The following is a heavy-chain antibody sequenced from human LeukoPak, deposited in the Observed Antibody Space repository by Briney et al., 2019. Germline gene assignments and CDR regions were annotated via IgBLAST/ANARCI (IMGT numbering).Heavy chain of an antibody. Sequence: ASVKVSCKASGYTFTGYYMHWVRQAPGQGLEWMGWINPNSGGTNYAQKFQGRVTMTRDTSISTAYMELSRLRSDDTAVYYCATRYTIFGAVLDYWGQGTLVTVSS. CDR2: INPNSGGT. J-gene: IGHJ4*02. CDR3: ATRYTIFGAVLDY. V-gene: IGHV1-2*02. CDR1: GYTFTGYY. D-gene: IGHD3-3*01.